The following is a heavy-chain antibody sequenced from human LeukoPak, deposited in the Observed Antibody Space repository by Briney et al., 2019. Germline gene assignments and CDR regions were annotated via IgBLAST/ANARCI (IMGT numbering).Heavy chain of an antibody. CDR2: IRYDGSNK. D-gene: IGHD1-26*01. CDR3: AKAWDAYYYYYMDV. V-gene: IGHV3-30*02. CDR1: GFTFSSYG. J-gene: IGHJ6*03. Sequence: GGSLRLSXAASGFTFSSYGMHWVRQTPGKGLEWLAFIRYDGSNKYYADSVKGRFTISRDNSKNTLYLQMNSLRAEDTAVYYCAKAWDAYYYYYMDVWGKGTTVTVSS.